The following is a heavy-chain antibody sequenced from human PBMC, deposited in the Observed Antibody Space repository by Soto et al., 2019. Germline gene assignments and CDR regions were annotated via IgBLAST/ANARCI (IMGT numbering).Heavy chain of an antibody. Sequence: PGGSLRLSCAASGFSISDCSMNWVRRAPGKGLEWISYISTNNDAIYYADSVKGRFTISRDNAKNSLYLQMNSLRAEDTALYYCASVLGSRRSGSYPSYWGQGTLVTVSS. V-gene: IGHV3-48*01. CDR3: ASVLGSRRSGSYPSY. CDR1: GFSISDCS. D-gene: IGHD3-10*01. CDR2: ISTNNDAI. J-gene: IGHJ4*02.